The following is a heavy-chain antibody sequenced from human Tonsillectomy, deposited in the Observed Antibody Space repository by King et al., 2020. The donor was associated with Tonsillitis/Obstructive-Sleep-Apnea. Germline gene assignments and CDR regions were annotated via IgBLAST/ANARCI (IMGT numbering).Heavy chain of an antibody. CDR3: ARKIRGYYDSSGYPSFDY. D-gene: IGHD3-22*01. CDR1: GFTFDDYG. V-gene: IGHV3-20*04. CDR2: INWNGGST. Sequence: QLVQSGGGVVRPGGSLRLSCAASGFTFDDYGMSWVRHAPGKGLEWVSGINWNGGSTGYADSVKGRFTISRDNAKNSLYLQMNSLRAEDTALYYCARKIRGYYDSSGYPSFDYWGQGTLVTVSS. J-gene: IGHJ4*02.